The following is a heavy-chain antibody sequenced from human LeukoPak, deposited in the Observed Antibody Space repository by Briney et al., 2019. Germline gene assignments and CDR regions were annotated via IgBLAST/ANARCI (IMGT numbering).Heavy chain of an antibody. CDR2: IYYSGST. V-gene: IGHV4-59*08. D-gene: IGHD3-22*01. CDR1: GGSISSYY. CDR3: ARHLYDSSGYYRVFDY. Sequence: PSETLSLTCTVSGGSISSYYWSWIRPPPGKGLEWIGYIYYSGSTNYNPSLKRRVTISVGTSKNQFSLKLSSVTAADTAVYYCARHLYDSSGYYRVFDYWGQGTLVTVSS. J-gene: IGHJ4*02.